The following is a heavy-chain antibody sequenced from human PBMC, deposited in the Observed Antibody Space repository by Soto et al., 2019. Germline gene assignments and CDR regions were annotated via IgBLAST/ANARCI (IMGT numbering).Heavy chain of an antibody. CDR1: GFTFTSSA. CDR2: IVVGSGNT. Sequence: SVKVSGKASGFTFTSSAVEGVRQARGQRLEWIGWIVVGSGNTNYAQKFQERVTITRDMSTSTAYMELSSLRSEDTAVYYCAAEPLLYYYDSSGYYFLWGQGTLFNVSS. D-gene: IGHD3-22*01. CDR3: AAEPLLYYYDSSGYYFL. J-gene: IGHJ4*02. V-gene: IGHV1-58*01.